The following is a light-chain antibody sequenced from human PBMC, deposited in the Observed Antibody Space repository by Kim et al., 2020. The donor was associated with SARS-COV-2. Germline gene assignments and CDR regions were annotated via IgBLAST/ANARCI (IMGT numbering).Light chain of an antibody. CDR2: GNS. CDR3: QSYDNSLSGYV. CDR1: ISNIGAGYD. Sequence: RVTKSCKGSISNIGAGYDVHGYQQLPATAPKLLIYGNSNRPSGVPDRFSGSKSDTSASLAITGLQAEDEADYYCQSYDNSLSGYVFGSGTKVTVL. V-gene: IGLV1-40*01. J-gene: IGLJ1*01.